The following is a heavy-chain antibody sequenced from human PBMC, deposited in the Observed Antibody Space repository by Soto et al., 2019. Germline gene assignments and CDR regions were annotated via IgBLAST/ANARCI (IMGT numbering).Heavy chain of an antibody. J-gene: IGHJ5*02. V-gene: IGHV1-69*13. CDR3: ARGVYSSSWYSWFDP. CDR1: GGTFSSYA. CDR2: IIPIFGTA. Sequence: SVNVSCKASGGTFSSYAISWVRQAPGQGLEWMGGIIPIFGTANYAQKFQGRVTITADESTSTAYMELRSLRSDDTAVYYCARGVYSSSWYSWFDPWGQGTLVTVSS. D-gene: IGHD6-13*01.